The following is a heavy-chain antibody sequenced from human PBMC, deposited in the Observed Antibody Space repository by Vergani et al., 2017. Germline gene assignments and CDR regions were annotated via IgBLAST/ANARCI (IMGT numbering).Heavy chain of an antibody. J-gene: IGHJ4*02. D-gene: IGHD6-6*01. CDR2: ISGSGGST. V-gene: IGHV3-23*04. Sequence: EVQLVESGGGLVQPGGSLRLSCAASGFTFSSYWMHWVRQAPGKGLVWVSAISGSGGSTYYADSVKGRFTISRDNSKNTLYLQMNSLRAEDTAVYYCAKVPTDLYSSSQYFDYWGQGTLVTVSS. CDR3: AKVPTDLYSSSQYFDY. CDR1: GFTFSSYW.